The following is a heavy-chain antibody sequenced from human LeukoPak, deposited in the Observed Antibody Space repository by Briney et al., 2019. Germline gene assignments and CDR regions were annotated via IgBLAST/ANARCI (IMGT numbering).Heavy chain of an antibody. V-gene: IGHV1-46*01. D-gene: IGHD4-17*01. Sequence: ASVKVSCKASGHTFTSYYMHWVRQAPGQGLEWMGIINPSGGSTSYAQKFQGRVTMTRDTSTCTVYMELSSLRSEDTAVYYCARDRSDYGVIYYMDVWGKGTTVTISS. CDR3: ARDRSDYGVIYYMDV. J-gene: IGHJ6*03. CDR1: GHTFTSYY. CDR2: INPSGGST.